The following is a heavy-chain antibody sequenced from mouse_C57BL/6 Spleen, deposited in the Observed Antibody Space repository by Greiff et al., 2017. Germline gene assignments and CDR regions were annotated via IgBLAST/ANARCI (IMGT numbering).Heavy chain of an antibody. Sequence: EVKLVESGGGLVKPGGSLKLSCAASGFTFSDYGMHWVRQAPEKGLEWVAYISSGSSTIYYADTVKGRFTISTDNAKNTLFLQMSSLRSEDTAMYYCARRPRHLVYAMDYWGQGTSVTVSS. V-gene: IGHV5-17*01. CDR1: GFTFSDYG. J-gene: IGHJ4*01. CDR3: ARRPRHLVYAMDY. CDR2: ISSGSSTI. D-gene: IGHD2-10*02.